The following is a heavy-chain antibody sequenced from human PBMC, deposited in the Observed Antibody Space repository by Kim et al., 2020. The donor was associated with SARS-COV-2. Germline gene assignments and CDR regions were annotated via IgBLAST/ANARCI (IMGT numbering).Heavy chain of an antibody. J-gene: IGHJ4*02. CDR3: ASGGVVVPVRWALDY. CDR2: INHSGST. CDR1: GGSFSGYY. Sequence: SETLSLTCAVYGGSFSGYYWSWIRQPPGKGLEWIGEINHSGSTNYNPSLKSRVTISVDTSKNQFSLKLSSVTAADTAVYYCASGGVVVPVRWALDYWGQGTLVTVSS. V-gene: IGHV4-34*01. D-gene: IGHD2-2*01.